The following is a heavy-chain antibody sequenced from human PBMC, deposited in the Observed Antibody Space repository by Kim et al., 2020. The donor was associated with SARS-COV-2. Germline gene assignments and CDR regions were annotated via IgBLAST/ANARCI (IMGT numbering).Heavy chain of an antibody. Sequence: YIDSVEGRFTISRDNAKNSLYLQMNSLRAEDTALYYCARVGSGWTSHVDCWGQGTLVTVSA. J-gene: IGHJ4*02. D-gene: IGHD6-19*01. CDR3: ARVGSGWTSHVDC. V-gene: IGHV3-20*03.